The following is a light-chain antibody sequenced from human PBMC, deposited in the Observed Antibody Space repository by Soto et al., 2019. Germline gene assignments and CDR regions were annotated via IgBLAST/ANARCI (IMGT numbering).Light chain of an antibody. Sequence: EIAMTQSPGTLSVPPGERATLSCSASQSVSSNIAWNQQKSGQAPRLLIYEASTKATGIPARYSGSGSGTEYTLTISSLQSEDSAVYYCQQCRWQPLTVTVGGGTKVEL. J-gene: IGKJ4*01. V-gene: IGKV3-15*01. CDR3: QQCRWQPLTVT. CDR2: EAS. CDR1: QSVSSN.